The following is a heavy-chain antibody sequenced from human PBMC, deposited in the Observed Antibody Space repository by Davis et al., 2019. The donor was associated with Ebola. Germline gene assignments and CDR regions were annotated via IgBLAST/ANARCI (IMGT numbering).Heavy chain of an antibody. D-gene: IGHD3-22*01. CDR1: GYTFTSYG. CDR3: ARGGRDDSSGYYYTEAMYYFDY. Sequence: AASVKVSCKASGYTFTSYGISWVRQAPGQGLEWMGGIIPIFGTANYAQKFQGRVTITADKSTSTAYMELSSLRSEDTAVYYCARGGRDDSSGYYYTEAMYYFDYWGQGTLVTVSS. CDR2: IIPIFGTA. V-gene: IGHV1-69*06. J-gene: IGHJ4*02.